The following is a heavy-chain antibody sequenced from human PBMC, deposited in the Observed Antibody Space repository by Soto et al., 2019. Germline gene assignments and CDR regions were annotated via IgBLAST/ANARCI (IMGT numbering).Heavy chain of an antibody. CDR1: GFSLSSSSGVG. V-gene: IGHV2-5*02. Sequence: QITLKESGPSLVKPTQTLTLTCTFSGFSLSSSSGVGVGWIRQPPGEALEWLALIYWDDDKRYSPSLKSRLIITTDTSNNQVLLTMTHMDPEVSATYYCAYRRPESSSLWNCGTSDIWGQGTMVTVSS. CDR2: IYWDDDK. J-gene: IGHJ3*02. CDR3: AYRRPESSSLWNCGTSDI. D-gene: IGHD2-2*01.